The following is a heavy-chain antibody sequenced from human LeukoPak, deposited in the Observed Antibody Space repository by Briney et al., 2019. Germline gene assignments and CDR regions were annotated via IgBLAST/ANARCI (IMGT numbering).Heavy chain of an antibody. CDR1: GFTFNNAW. Sequence: GGSLRLSCAASGFTFNNAWMSWVRQAPGKGLEWVGHIKSRTNCGTADHAASVTGRFTISRDASENTLYLQMNTLKTEDTAMYYCTTLAVAGGGQGTLVTVSS. D-gene: IGHD6-19*01. V-gene: IGHV3-15*01. CDR3: TTLAVAG. CDR2: IKSRTNCGTA. J-gene: IGHJ4*02.